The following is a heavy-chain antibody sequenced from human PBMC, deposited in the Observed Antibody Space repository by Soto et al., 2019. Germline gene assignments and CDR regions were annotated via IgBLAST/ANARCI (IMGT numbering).Heavy chain of an antibody. CDR2: VYYSGGA. CDR1: GVSIHNSHSF. J-gene: IGHJ5*01. D-gene: IGHD2-21*01. CDR3: GRVVEGATRHTDFDS. Sequence: SETLSLTCAVSGVSIHNSHSFWGWIRQPPGKGLEFIANVYYSGGAHYNPSFKSRVTISVDTATNQVSLRMSSVTAADTAVYFCGRVVEGATRHTDFDSWGQGTLVTVSS. V-gene: IGHV4-39*01.